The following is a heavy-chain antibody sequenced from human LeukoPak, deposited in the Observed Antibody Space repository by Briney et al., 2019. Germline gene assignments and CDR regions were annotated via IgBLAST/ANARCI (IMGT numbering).Heavy chain of an antibody. CDR2: INAGNGNT. V-gene: IGHV1-3*01. CDR3: ARGLVVVAARYDY. D-gene: IGHD2-15*01. Sequence: ASVKVSCKASGYTFTSYAMHWVRQAPGQRLEWMGWINAGNGNTKYSQKFQGRVTITRDTFASTAYMELSSLRSEDTAVYYCARGLVVVAARYDYWGQGTLVTVSS. CDR1: GYTFTSYA. J-gene: IGHJ4*02.